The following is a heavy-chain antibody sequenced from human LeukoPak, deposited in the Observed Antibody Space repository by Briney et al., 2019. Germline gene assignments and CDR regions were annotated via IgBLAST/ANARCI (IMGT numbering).Heavy chain of an antibody. Sequence: PSGTLSLTCAVSGDSINTNHWWSWVRQPPGKGLEWIGEVYHSGSTNYNPPLKSRVTISVDKSKNQFSLKLSSVTAADTAVYYCARVLATQLYYFDYWGQGTLVTVSS. V-gene: IGHV4-4*02. J-gene: IGHJ4*02. CDR1: GDSINTNHW. CDR2: VYHSGST. D-gene: IGHD3-3*02. CDR3: ARVLATQLYYFDY.